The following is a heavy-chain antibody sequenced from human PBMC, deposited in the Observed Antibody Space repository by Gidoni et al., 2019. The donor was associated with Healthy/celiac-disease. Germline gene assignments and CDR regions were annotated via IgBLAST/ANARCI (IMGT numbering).Heavy chain of an antibody. V-gene: IGHV3-21*01. D-gene: IGHD6-19*01. Sequence: EVQLVESGGGLVKPGGSLRLSCEASGFTFSSYSMNWVRRAPGKGLEWVSSIISSRSYIYYADSVNGRFTISRDNAKNALYLQMNSLGAEDTAVYYCARDLRMTPPVAVAGLYDYWGQGTLVTVSS. CDR2: IISSRSYI. CDR3: ARDLRMTPPVAVAGLYDY. J-gene: IGHJ4*02. CDR1: GFTFSSYS.